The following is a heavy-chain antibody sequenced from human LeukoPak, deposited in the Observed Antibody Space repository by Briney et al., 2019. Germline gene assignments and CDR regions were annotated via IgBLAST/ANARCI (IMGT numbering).Heavy chain of an antibody. J-gene: IGHJ4*02. CDR1: GFTFSRYA. CDR2: ISGSGGST. V-gene: IGHV3-23*01. D-gene: IGHD3-22*01. CDR3: AKLTYYYDSSGYLGIYFDY. Sequence: GGSLRLSCAASGFTFSRYAMSWVRQAPGKGLEWVSAISGSGGSTYYADSVKGRFTISRDNSKNTLYLQMNSLRAEDTAVYYCAKLTYYYDSSGYLGIYFDYWGQGTLVTVSS.